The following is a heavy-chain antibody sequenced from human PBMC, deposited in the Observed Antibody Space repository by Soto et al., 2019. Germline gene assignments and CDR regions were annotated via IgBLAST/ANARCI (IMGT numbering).Heavy chain of an antibody. D-gene: IGHD3-3*01. Sequence: HPGGSLRLSCAASGFTFSSYAMSWVRQAPGKGLEWVSAISGSGGSTYYAESVKGRFTISRDNSKNTLYLQMNSLRAEDTAVYFCAKDLVGSFWSGSLSPGGDYWGQGTLVTAPQ. CDR2: ISGSGGST. J-gene: IGHJ4*02. V-gene: IGHV3-23*01. CDR3: AKDLVGSFWSGSLSPGGDY. CDR1: GFTFSSYA.